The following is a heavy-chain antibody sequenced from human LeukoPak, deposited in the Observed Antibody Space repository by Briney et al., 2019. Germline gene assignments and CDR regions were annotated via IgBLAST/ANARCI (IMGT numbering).Heavy chain of an antibody. CDR1: GYTLTGYY. J-gene: IGHJ5*02. V-gene: IGHV1-2*02. CDR3: AKGPPEYCSGGSCHSGRNWIDP. Sequence: ASVKVSCKASGYTLTGYYMHWLRQAPGQGLEWMGCINPNSGGADYAQKFQGRVTMTRDTSISTAYMALSRLRSDDTAVYYCAKGPPEYCSGGSCHSGRNWIDPWGQGTLVTVSS. CDR2: INPNSGGA. D-gene: IGHD2-15*01.